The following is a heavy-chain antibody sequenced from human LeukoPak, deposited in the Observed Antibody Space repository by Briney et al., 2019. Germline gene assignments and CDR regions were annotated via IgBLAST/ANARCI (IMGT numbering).Heavy chain of an antibody. V-gene: IGHV1-18*01. CDR3: ASSFGYYDFWSGYQDAFDI. D-gene: IGHD3-3*01. CDR1: GYTFTSYG. Sequence: ASVKVSCKASGYTFTSYGISWVRQAPGQGLEWMGWISAYNGNTNYAQKLQGRVTMTTDTSTSTAYMELRSLRSDDTAVYYCASSFGYYDFWSGYQDAFDIWGQGTMVTVSS. J-gene: IGHJ3*02. CDR2: ISAYNGNT.